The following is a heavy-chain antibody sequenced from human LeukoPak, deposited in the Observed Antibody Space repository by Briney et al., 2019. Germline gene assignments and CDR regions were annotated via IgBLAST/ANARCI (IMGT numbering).Heavy chain of an antibody. V-gene: IGHV4-38-2*01. Sequence: PSETLSHTCAVSGYSISSGYYWGWIRQPPGKGLEWIGSIYHSGSTYYNPSLKSRVTISVDTSKNQFSLKLSSVTAADTAVYYCARLLPDSSSCFDYWGQGTLVTVSS. J-gene: IGHJ4*02. CDR1: GYSISSGYY. CDR2: IYHSGST. CDR3: ARLLPDSSSCFDY. D-gene: IGHD6-6*01.